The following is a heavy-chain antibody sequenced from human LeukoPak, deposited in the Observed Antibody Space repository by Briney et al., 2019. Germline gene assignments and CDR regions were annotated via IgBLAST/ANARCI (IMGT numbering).Heavy chain of an antibody. Sequence: SETLSLTCTVSGGSISSSSYYWGWIRQPPGKGLEWIGYIYYTGSTNYNSSLKSRVTISVDTSKNQFSLNLSSVTAADTAMYYCARAVLATKSEHWFDSWGQGTLVTVSS. V-gene: IGHV4-61*05. J-gene: IGHJ5*01. CDR3: ARAVLATKSEHWFDS. CDR1: GGSISSSSYY. D-gene: IGHD2-8*01. CDR2: IYYTGST.